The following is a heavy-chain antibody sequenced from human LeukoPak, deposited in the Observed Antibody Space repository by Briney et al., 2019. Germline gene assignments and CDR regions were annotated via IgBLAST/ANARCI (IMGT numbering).Heavy chain of an antibody. CDR1: GFTVSSSY. CDR2: IKQDGSEK. V-gene: IGHV3-7*03. CDR3: ASYPEVTATGAFDI. D-gene: IGHD2-21*02. J-gene: IGHJ3*02. Sequence: GGSLRLSCATSGFTVSSSYMSWVRQAPGKGLEWVANIKQDGSEKHYVDSVKGRFTISRDNAKNSLYLQMNSLRAEDTAVYYCASYPEVTATGAFDIWGQGTMVTVSS.